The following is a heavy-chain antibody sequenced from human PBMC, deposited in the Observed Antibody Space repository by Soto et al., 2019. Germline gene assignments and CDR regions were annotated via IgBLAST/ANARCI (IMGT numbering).Heavy chain of an antibody. D-gene: IGHD3-10*01. J-gene: IGHJ4*02. Sequence: ASVKVSCKSSGYTFTSYDINWVRQATGQGLEWMGWMNPNSGNTGYAQKFQGRVTMTRNTSISTAYMELSSLRSEDTAVYYCARGARTMVRGVITTPDYWGQGTLVTVSS. CDR2: MNPNSGNT. CDR1: GYTFTSYD. V-gene: IGHV1-8*01. CDR3: ARGARTMVRGVITTPDY.